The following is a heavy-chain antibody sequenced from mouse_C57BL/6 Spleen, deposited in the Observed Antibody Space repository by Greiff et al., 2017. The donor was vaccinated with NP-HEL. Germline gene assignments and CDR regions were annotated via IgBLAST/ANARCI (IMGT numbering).Heavy chain of an antibody. V-gene: IGHV6-3*01. CDR2: IRLKSDNYAT. CDR1: GFTFSNYW. CDR3: TAYYDSDY. D-gene: IGHD2-4*01. J-gene: IGHJ2*01. Sequence: EVKLEESGGGLVQPGGSMKLSCVASGFTFSNYWMNWVRQSPEKGLEWVAQIRLKSDNYATHYAESVKGRFTISRDDSKSSVYLQMNNLRAEDTGIYYCTAYYDSDYWGQGTTLTVSS.